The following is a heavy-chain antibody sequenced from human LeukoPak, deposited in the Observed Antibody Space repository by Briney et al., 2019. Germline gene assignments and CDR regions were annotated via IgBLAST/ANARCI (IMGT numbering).Heavy chain of an antibody. CDR1: GFTFSTYN. J-gene: IGHJ4*02. Sequence: SGGSLRLSCAASGFTFSTYNMNWVRQAPGKGLEWVSSISSSSNYIYYADSVKGRFTISRDNAKNSLYLQMNSLRAEDTAVYYCKSGGAAPGSFDYWGQGTLVTVSP. V-gene: IGHV3-21*01. CDR3: KSGGAAPGSFDY. CDR2: ISSSSNYI. D-gene: IGHD1-1*01.